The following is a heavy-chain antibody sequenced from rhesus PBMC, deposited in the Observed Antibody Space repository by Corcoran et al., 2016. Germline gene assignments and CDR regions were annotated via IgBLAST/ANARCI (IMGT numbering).Heavy chain of an antibody. CDR1: GDSISSDY. CDR3: AKYCSGTGCGYFEF. J-gene: IGHJ1*01. Sequence: QVQLQESGPGLVKPSETLSLTCVVSGDSISSDYWGWVRQSPGKGLEWIGYIYGVSGSPNYNPSLKSRVTISTDTSKNQFSLKLTSVTAADTAIYYCAKYCSGTGCGYFEFWGQGALVTVSS. V-gene: IGHV4S7*01. D-gene: IGHD2-21*01. CDR2: IYGVSGSP.